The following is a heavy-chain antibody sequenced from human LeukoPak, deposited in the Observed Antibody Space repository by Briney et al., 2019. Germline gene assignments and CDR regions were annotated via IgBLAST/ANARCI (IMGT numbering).Heavy chain of an antibody. CDR1: GGTFSSYA. CDR2: IIPIFGTA. CDR3: ARQGLGYCSSTSCQGGAFDI. V-gene: IGHV1-69*05. J-gene: IGHJ3*02. Sequence: GASVKVSCKASGGTFSSYAISWVRQAPGQGLEWMGGIIPIFGTANYAQKFQGRVTITTDESTSTAYMELSSLGSEDTAVYYCARQGLGYCSSTSCQGGAFDIWGQGTMVTVSS. D-gene: IGHD2-2*01.